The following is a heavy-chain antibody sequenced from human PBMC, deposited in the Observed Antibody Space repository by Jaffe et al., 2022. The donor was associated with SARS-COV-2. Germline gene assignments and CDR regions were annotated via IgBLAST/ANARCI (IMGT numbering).Heavy chain of an antibody. J-gene: IGHJ6*02. Sequence: EVQLVESGGGLVKPGGSLRLSCAASGFTFSNAWMSWVRQAPGKGLEWVGRIKSKTDGGTTDYAAPVKGRFTISRDDSKNTLYLQMNSLKTEDTAVYYCTTAIVVVPAAISSGGYYYYYGMDVWGQGTTVTVSS. D-gene: IGHD2-2*02. CDR3: TTAIVVVPAAISSGGYYYYYGMDV. V-gene: IGHV3-15*01. CDR1: GFTFSNAW. CDR2: IKSKTDGGTT.